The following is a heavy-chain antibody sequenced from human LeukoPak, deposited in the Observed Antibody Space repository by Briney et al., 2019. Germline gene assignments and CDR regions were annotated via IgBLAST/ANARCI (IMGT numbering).Heavy chain of an antibody. CDR3: ARANDILTGKGRILYYFDY. D-gene: IGHD3-9*01. CDR2: IYYSGST. V-gene: IGHV4-39*07. CDR1: GGSISSSSYY. J-gene: IGHJ4*02. Sequence: PSETLSLTCTVSGGSISSSSYYWGWIRQPPGKGLEWIGSIYYSGSTYYNPSLKSRVTISVDTSKNQFSLKLSSVTAADTAVYYCARANDILTGKGRILYYFDYWGQGTLVTVSS.